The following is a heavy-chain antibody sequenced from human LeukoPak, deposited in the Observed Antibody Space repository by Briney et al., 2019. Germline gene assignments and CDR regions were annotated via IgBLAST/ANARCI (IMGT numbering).Heavy chain of an antibody. CDR2: INHSGST. CDR1: GGSFSGYY. J-gene: IGHJ4*02. CDR3: ARARNNYDESGYSALDH. D-gene: IGHD3-3*01. Sequence: SETLSLTCAVYGGSFSGYYWSWIRQPPGKGLEWIGEINHSGSTNYNPSLKSRVTISVDTSKNQFSLKLSSVTAEDTAMFYCARARNNYDESGYSALDHWGQGTLVTVSS. V-gene: IGHV4-34*01.